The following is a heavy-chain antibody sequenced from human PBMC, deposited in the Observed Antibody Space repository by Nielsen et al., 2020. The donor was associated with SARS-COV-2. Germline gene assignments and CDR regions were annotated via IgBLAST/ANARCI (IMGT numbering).Heavy chain of an antibody. Sequence: SVKVSCKASGGTFNSYAISWVRQAPGQPLEWMGGITPIFDTAKYAQKFQDRVRITADESTRTAYMELSSLTSEDTAVYYCARATYCGGDCYATDEWGQGTLVTVSS. CDR2: ITPIFDTA. CDR1: GGTFNSYA. D-gene: IGHD2-21*02. CDR3: ARATYCGGDCYATDE. V-gene: IGHV1-69*13. J-gene: IGHJ4*02.